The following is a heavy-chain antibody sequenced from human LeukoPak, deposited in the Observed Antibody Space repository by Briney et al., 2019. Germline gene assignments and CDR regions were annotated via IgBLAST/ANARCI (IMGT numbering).Heavy chain of an antibody. D-gene: IGHD5-18*01. Sequence: ASAKVSCKASGGTFSSYAISWVRQAPGQGLEWMGGIIPIFGTANYAQKFQGRVTITTDESTSTAYMELSSLRSEDTAVYYCARGNTAMVNDAFDIWGQGTMVTVSS. V-gene: IGHV1-69*05. CDR3: ARGNTAMVNDAFDI. J-gene: IGHJ3*02. CDR1: GGTFSSYA. CDR2: IIPIFGTA.